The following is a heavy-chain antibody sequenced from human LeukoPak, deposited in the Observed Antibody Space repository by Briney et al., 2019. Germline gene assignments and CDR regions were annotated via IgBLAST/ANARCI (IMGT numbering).Heavy chain of an antibody. CDR2: INHRGST. CDR3: ARGNLWDYRRYYYYMDV. CDR1: GGSFSGYY. D-gene: IGHD4-11*01. V-gene: IGHV4-34*01. J-gene: IGHJ6*03. Sequence: SETLSLTCDVYGGSFSGYYWSWIRQPPGKGLEWIGEINHRGSTNYNPSLKSRVTISVDTSKNQFSLKLSSVTAADTAVYYCARGNLWDYRRYYYYMDVWGQGTLVTVSS.